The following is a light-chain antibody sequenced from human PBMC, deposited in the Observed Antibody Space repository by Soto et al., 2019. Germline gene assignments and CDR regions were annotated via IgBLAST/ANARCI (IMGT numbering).Light chain of an antibody. CDR3: SSYTSSRNIL. J-gene: IGLJ2*01. V-gene: IGLV2-14*01. CDR1: TNDVGAYDY. Sequence: QSVLAQPASVSGSPGQSITISCTGTTNDVGAYDYVSWYQLLPGKAPKLMIYKVSYRPSGVSTRFSGSKSGNTASLTISGLQAEDEADYYCSSYTSSRNILFGGGTKLTVL. CDR2: KVS.